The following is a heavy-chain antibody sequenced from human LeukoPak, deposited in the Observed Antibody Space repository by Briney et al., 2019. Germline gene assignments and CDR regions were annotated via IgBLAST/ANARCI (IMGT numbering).Heavy chain of an antibody. CDR3: ARDYSDSSGYPFDY. J-gene: IGHJ4*02. D-gene: IGHD3-22*01. CDR2: MSSSGTTI. CDR1: GFTFSSYD. Sequence: GGSLRLSCAASGFTFSSYDMNWVRQAPGKGLEWVSYMSSSGTTIYYADSVKGRFTISRDNAKNSLYLQMNNLRAEDTAVYYCARDYSDSSGYPFDYWGQGTLVTVSS. V-gene: IGHV3-48*03.